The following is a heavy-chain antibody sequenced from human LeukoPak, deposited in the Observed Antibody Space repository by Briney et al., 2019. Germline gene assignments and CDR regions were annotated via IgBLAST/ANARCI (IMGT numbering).Heavy chain of an antibody. V-gene: IGHV3-33*01. J-gene: IGHJ4*02. Sequence: GGSLRLSCAASRFTFSNYGMHWVRQAPGKGLKWVAVIWYDGSHKYYADSVKGPFTISRDNSKNTLYLQMNSLRAEDTAVYYCARAVGAYYDSSGPLDNWGQGTLVTVSS. CDR1: RFTFSNYG. D-gene: IGHD3-22*01. CDR3: ARAVGAYYDSSGPLDN. CDR2: IWYDGSHK.